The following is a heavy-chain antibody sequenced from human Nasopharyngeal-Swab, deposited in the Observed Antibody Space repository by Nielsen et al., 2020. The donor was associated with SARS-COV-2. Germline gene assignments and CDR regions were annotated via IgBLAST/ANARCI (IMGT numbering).Heavy chain of an antibody. Sequence: RQAPGKGLEWIGYIYYSGSTYYNPSLRSRVTISVDTSKNQFSLKLSSVTAADTAVYYCARGRKQQLVLRWFDPWGQGTLVTVSS. J-gene: IGHJ5*02. V-gene: IGHV4-31*02. CDR2: IYYSGST. CDR3: ARGRKQQLVLRWFDP. D-gene: IGHD6-13*01.